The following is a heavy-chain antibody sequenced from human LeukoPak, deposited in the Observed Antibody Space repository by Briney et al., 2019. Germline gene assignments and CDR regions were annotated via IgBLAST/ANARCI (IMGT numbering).Heavy chain of an antibody. V-gene: IGHV4-38-2*02. CDR3: ARARWFDP. CDR1: GYSISSGYY. J-gene: IGHJ5*02. Sequence: SETLSLTCTVSGYSISSGYYWGWIRQPPGKGLEWIGNIYQSGSTYYNPSLKSRVTISVDTSKNQFSLKLSSVTAADTAVYYCARARWFDPWGQGTLVTVSS. CDR2: IYQSGST.